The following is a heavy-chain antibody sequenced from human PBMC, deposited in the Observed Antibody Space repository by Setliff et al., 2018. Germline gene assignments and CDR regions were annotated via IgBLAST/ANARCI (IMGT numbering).Heavy chain of an antibody. CDR2: IYHSGST. CDR3: AREIYGSGLNWFDP. Sequence: KTSETLSLTCAVSSYSISSGYYWGWIRQPPGKGLEWIGSIYHSGSTYYNPSLKSRVTISVDTSKNQFSLKLSSVTAADTAVYYCAREIYGSGLNWFDPWGQGTLVTVSS. J-gene: IGHJ5*02. CDR1: SYSISSGYY. D-gene: IGHD3-10*01. V-gene: IGHV4-38-2*02.